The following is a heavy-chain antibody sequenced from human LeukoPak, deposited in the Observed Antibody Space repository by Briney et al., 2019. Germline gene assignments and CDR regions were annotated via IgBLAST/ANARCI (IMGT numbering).Heavy chain of an antibody. Sequence: GSLRLSCAASGFTFSSYAMSWVRQAPGKGLEWVSAISGSGGSTYYADSVKGRFTISRDNSKNTLYLQMNTLRAEDSALYYCAKGIYSSGWSYFDYWGHGTLGTVSS. D-gene: IGHD6-19*01. V-gene: IGHV3-23*01. J-gene: IGHJ4*01. CDR2: ISGSGGST. CDR3: AKGIYSSGWSYFDY. CDR1: GFTFSSYA.